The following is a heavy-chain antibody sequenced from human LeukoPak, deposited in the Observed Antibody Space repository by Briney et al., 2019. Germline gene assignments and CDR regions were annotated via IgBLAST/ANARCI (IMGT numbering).Heavy chain of an antibody. CDR3: AMGEVTTVTTNY. J-gene: IGHJ4*02. V-gene: IGHV3-23*01. CDR2: ISGDGGST. D-gene: IGHD4-17*01. Sequence: GRSLRLSCAASGFPFSNYAMSRVRQAPGEGLECVSVISGDGGSTYYADSVKGRFTISRDNSKNTLYLQMNSLRAEDTAVYYCAMGEVTTVTTNYWGQGTLVTVSS. CDR1: GFPFSNYA.